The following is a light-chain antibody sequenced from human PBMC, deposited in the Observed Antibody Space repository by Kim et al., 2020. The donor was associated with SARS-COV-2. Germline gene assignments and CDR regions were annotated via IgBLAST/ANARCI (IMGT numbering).Light chain of an antibody. CDR2: DAS. CDR1: QSVSNN. Sequence: SVSPGERATLSCRASQSVSNNLAWYQQKPGQAPRLLIYDASTRATGIPVRFSGSGSGTEFTLTVSSLQSEDFAVYYCQHYNNWPNTFGQGTKLEI. CDR3: QHYNNWPNT. V-gene: IGKV3-15*01. J-gene: IGKJ2*01.